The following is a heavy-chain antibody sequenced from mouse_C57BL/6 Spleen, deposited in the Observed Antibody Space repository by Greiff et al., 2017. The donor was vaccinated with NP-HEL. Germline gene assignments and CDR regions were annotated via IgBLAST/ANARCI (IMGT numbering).Heavy chain of an antibody. V-gene: IGHV1-39*01. CDR2: INPNYGTT. J-gene: IGHJ1*03. CDR1: GYSFTDYN. CDR3: ARSGYYGSSYGYFDV. D-gene: IGHD1-1*01. Sequence: VHVKQSGPELVKPGASVKISCKASGYSFTDYNMNWVKQSNGKSLEWIGVINPNYGTTSYNQKFKGKATLTVDQSSSTAYMQLNSLTSEDSAVYYCARSGYYGSSYGYFDVWGTGTTVTVSS.